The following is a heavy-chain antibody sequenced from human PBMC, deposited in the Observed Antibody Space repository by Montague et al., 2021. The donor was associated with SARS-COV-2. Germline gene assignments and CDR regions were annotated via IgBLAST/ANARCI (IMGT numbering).Heavy chain of an antibody. V-gene: IGHV4-59*01. J-gene: IGHJ4*02. D-gene: IGHD3-22*01. CDR1: GGSITSYY. Sequence: SETLSLTCTVSGGSITSYYRTWIRQSPGKRLEWIGYIYYSGSTNYSPSLKSRVTISVDTSKNQFSLKLTSVTAADTAVYYCARGRDGYYHRSALFDYWGQGTLVTVSS. CDR2: IYYSGST. CDR3: ARGRDGYYHRSALFDY.